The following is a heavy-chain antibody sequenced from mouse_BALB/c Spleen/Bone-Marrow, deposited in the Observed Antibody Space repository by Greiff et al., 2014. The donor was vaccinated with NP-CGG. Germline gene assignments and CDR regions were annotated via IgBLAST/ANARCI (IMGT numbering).Heavy chain of an antibody. CDR2: IYPGNVNT. J-gene: IGHJ3*01. CDR1: GYTFPSYY. D-gene: IGHD1-1*01. V-gene: IGHV1S56*01. Sequence: QVQLKESGPELVKPGASVRISCKASGYTFPSYYIHWVKQRPGQGLEGIGWIYPGNVNTKYNEKFKGKATLTADKSSSTAYMQLSSLTSEDSAVYFCARDYYGSSSFAYWGQGTLVTVSA. CDR3: ARDYYGSSSFAY.